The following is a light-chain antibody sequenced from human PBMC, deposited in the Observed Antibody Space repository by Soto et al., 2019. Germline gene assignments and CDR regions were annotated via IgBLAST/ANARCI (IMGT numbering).Light chain of an antibody. J-gene: IGKJ5*01. Sequence: EIVMTQSPATLSVSPGERATLSCRASQSVSSNLAWYQQKPGQAPRLLIYGASTRATGIPARFSGSGSGTDFTLTISRLEPEDIAVYYCQQYGTSYMYTFGQGTRLEIK. V-gene: IGKV3-15*01. CDR1: QSVSSN. CDR3: QQYGTSYMYT. CDR2: GAS.